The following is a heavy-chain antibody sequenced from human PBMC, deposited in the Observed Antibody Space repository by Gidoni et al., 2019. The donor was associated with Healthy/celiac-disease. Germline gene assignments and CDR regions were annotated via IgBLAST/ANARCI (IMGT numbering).Heavy chain of an antibody. CDR2: INHSGST. Sequence: QVQLQQWGAGLLKPSETLSLTCAVYGGSFSGYYWSWIRQPPGKGLEWIGEINHSGSTNYNPSLKSRVTISVDTSKNQFSLKLSSVTAADTAVYYCARGVTVGITFGGPSPNWFDPWGQGTLLTVSS. V-gene: IGHV4-34*01. J-gene: IGHJ5*02. D-gene: IGHD3-16*01. CDR3: ARGVTVGITFGGPSPNWFDP. CDR1: GGSFSGYY.